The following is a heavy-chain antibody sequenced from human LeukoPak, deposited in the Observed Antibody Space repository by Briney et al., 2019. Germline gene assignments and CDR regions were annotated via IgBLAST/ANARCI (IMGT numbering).Heavy chain of an antibody. CDR1: GFTFSSYS. CDR3: AREKGSPGSGNWFDP. D-gene: IGHD3-10*01. J-gene: IGHJ5*02. Sequence: GGSLRLSCAASGFTFSSYSMNWVRQAPGKGLEWVSSISSSSSYIYYADSVKGRFTISRDNAKNSLYLQMNSLRAEDTAVYYCAREKGSPGSGNWFDPWGQGTLVTVSS. CDR2: ISSSSSYI. V-gene: IGHV3-21*01.